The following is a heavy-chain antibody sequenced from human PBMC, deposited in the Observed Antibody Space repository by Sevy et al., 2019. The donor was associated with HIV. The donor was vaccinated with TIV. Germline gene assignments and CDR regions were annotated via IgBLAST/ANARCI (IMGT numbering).Heavy chain of an antibody. V-gene: IGHV3-30*18. CDR3: ANECGSYYDCWSGHDAFDI. Sequence: GGSLRLSCAASGFNFSSYGMHWVRQAPGKGLEWVAVISYDGSSKYYAESVKGRFTISRDNSTNTRYLQISSLRAEDTAVDYGANECGSYYDCWSGHDAFDIWGQGTMVTVSS. D-gene: IGHD3-3*01. CDR2: ISYDGSSK. J-gene: IGHJ3*02. CDR1: GFNFSSYG.